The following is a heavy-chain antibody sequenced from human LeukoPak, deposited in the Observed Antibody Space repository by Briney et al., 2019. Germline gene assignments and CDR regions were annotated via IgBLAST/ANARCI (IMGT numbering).Heavy chain of an antibody. Sequence: PSQTLSLTCTVSGGSTSSGDYYWSWIRQPPGKGLEWIGYIYYSGSTYYNPSLKSRVTISVDTSKNQFSLKLSSVTAADTAVYYYAGYCSGGSCYYFDYWGQGTLVTVSS. CDR1: GGSTSSGDYY. CDR3: AGYCSGGSCYYFDY. J-gene: IGHJ4*02. V-gene: IGHV4-30-4*01. D-gene: IGHD2-15*01. CDR2: IYYSGST.